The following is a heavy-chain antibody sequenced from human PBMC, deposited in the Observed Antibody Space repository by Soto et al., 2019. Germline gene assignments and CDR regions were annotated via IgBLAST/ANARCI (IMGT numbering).Heavy chain of an antibody. V-gene: IGHV3-30*18. J-gene: IGHJ4*02. CDR2: MSNDGSHT. CDR3: TKGCSSSSNCYIIDY. CDR1: GFTFSSNG. D-gene: IGHD2-15*01. Sequence: QVQLVESGGGVVQPGRSLRLSCAASGFTFSSNGMHSVRQAPGKGLEWVAVMSNDGSHTSYADSAKGRFTISRDNSKNTLYLQMNSLRAEDSGIYYCTKGCSSSSNCYIIDYWGQGALVTVSS.